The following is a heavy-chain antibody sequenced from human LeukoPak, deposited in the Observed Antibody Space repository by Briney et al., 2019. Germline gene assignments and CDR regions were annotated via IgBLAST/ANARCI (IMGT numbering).Heavy chain of an antibody. Sequence: SQTLSLSGTVSGGSISSGGYYWSWIRQHPGKGLEWIGYIYYSGSTYYNPSLKSRVTISVDTSKNQFSLKLSSVTAADTAVYYCARDTAPDDGYYYYGMDVWGQGTTVTVSS. CDR2: IYYSGST. J-gene: IGHJ6*02. D-gene: IGHD1-1*01. CDR1: GGSISSGGYY. V-gene: IGHV4-31*03. CDR3: ARDTAPDDGYYYYGMDV.